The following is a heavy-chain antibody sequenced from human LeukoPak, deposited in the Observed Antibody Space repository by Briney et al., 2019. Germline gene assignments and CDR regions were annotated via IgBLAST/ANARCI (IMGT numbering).Heavy chain of an antibody. J-gene: IGHJ4*02. CDR1: GVSFSGYY. Sequence: SETLSLTCAVYGVSFSGYYWSWIRQPPGKGLEWIGEINHSGSTNYNPSLKSRVTISVDTSKNQSSLKLSSVTAADTAVYYCARGLSAIVHWGQGTLVTVSS. V-gene: IGHV4-34*01. CDR2: INHSGST. CDR3: ARGLSAIVH. D-gene: IGHD2-21*02.